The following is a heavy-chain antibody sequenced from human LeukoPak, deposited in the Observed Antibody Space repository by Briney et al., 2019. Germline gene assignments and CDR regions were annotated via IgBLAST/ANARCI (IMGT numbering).Heavy chain of an antibody. CDR1: GGSISSYY. CDR3: ARERAVTTYYYFDY. Sequence: SETLSLTCTVSGGSISSYYWSWIRQPPGKGPEWIGYIYYSGSTNYNPSLKSRVTISVDTSKNQFSLKLSSMTAADTAVYYCARERAVTTYYYFDYWGQGTLVTVSS. CDR2: IYYSGST. V-gene: IGHV4-59*01. J-gene: IGHJ4*02. D-gene: IGHD4-17*01.